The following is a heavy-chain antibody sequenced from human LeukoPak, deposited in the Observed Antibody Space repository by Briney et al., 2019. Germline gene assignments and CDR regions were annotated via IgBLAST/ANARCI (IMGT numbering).Heavy chain of an antibody. J-gene: IGHJ4*02. CDR1: GFTFSSYS. V-gene: IGHV3-21*01. Sequence: GGSLRLSCAASGFTFSSYSMNWVRQAPGKGLEWVSSISSSSSYIYYADSVKGRFTISRDNAKNSLYLQMNSLRAEGTAVYYCARGGIAARHFDYWGQGTLVTVSS. CDR2: ISSSSSYI. CDR3: ARGGIAARHFDY. D-gene: IGHD6-6*01.